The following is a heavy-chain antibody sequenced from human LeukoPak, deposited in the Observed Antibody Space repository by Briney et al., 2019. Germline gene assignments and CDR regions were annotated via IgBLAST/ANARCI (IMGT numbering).Heavy chain of an antibody. D-gene: IGHD3-3*01. CDR3: ARVTKGSIFGVVIHYWYVDL. CDR2: IYYVGSA. Sequence: SETLSLTCTVSGASISSSTSYWGWIRQPPGKGLEWIGSIYYVGSAYYNPSLKSRVTVSVDTSKNQFSLRLISVTAADTGVYYCARVTKGSIFGVVIHYWYVDLWGRGTLVTVSS. CDR1: GASISSSTSY. V-gene: IGHV4-39*01. J-gene: IGHJ2*01.